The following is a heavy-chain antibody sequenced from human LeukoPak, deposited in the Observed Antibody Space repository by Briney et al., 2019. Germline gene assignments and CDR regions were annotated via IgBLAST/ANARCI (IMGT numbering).Heavy chain of an antibody. Sequence: GGSLRLSCAASGFTFSGSAIHWVRQASGKGLEWLGRIKSKANSYATAYGASVEGRFTISRDDSKNTAYLQMNSLITEDTAVYFCTALGIAAAGMDYWGQGTLVTVSS. CDR2: IKSKANSYAT. V-gene: IGHV3-73*01. D-gene: IGHD6-13*01. CDR1: GFTFSGSA. CDR3: TALGIAAAGMDY. J-gene: IGHJ4*02.